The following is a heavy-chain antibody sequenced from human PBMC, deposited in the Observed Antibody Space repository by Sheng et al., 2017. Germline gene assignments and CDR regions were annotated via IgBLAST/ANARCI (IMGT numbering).Heavy chain of an antibody. Sequence: QVQLVQSGREVKKPGASVKVSCKASGYTFSNYGISWVRQAPGQGLQWMGWISAYTGNTNYVREFQGRVTMTTDTSTNTAYMEPRSLTSNDTAVYFCARVGGEWNGYGDSWGQGTLVIVSS. CDR1: GYTFSNYG. D-gene: IGHD5-12*01. CDR2: ISAYTGNT. CDR3: ARVGGEWNGYGDS. J-gene: IGHJ4*02. V-gene: IGHV1-18*01.